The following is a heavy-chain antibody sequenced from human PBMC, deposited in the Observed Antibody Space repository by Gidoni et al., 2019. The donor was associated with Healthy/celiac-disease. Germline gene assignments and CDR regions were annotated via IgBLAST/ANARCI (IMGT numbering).Heavy chain of an antibody. CDR1: GGSILSYY. Sequence: QVQLQESGPGLVKPSETLSLTCTVSGGSILSYYWSWIRQPPGKGLEWIGYIYYSGSTNYNPSLKSRVTISVDTSKNQFSLKLSSVTAADTAVYYCARARYGGNSYGPYYYYDGMDVWGQGTTVTVSS. CDR2: IYYSGST. D-gene: IGHD2-21*02. J-gene: IGHJ6*02. CDR3: ARARYGGNSYGPYYYYDGMDV. V-gene: IGHV4-59*01.